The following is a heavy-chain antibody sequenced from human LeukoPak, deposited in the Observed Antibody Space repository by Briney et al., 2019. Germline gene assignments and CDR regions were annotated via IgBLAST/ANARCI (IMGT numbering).Heavy chain of an antibody. V-gene: IGHV4-59*08. CDR1: RASITSYY. D-gene: IGHD5-24*01. CDR3: ASGWLATSPRWGHNWFDP. CDR2: IYSSVTT. Sequence: PSETLSLACAVSRASITSYYWSWVRHPPAKGLEWIGYIYSSVTTKYNPSLKSRVTISLDTSKNQVSMKLTSVTAADTAVYYCASGWLATSPRWGHNWFDPWGQGTLVTVSS. J-gene: IGHJ5*02.